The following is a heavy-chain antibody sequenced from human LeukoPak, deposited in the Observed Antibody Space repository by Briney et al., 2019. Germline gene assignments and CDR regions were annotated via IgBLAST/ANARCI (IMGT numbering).Heavy chain of an antibody. V-gene: IGHV1-18*01. CDR2: ISAYNGNT. D-gene: IGHD3-22*01. CDR3: ARDRGRNSGNNYDSSGYCDY. CDR1: GYTFTNYG. Sequence: ASVKVSCKASGYTFTNYGISWVRQAPGQGLEWMGWISAYNGNTNYAQKFQGRVTMTTETSTSTAYMELRSLRSDDTAVYYCARDRGRNSGNNYDSSGYCDYWGQGTLVTVSS. J-gene: IGHJ4*02.